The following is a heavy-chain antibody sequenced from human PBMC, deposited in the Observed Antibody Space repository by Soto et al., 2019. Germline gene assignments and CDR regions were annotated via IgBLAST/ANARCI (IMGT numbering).Heavy chain of an antibody. CDR1: GGSISSGDYY. CDR3: ARGGLELRFDY. J-gene: IGHJ4*02. Sequence: SETLSLTCTVSGGSISSGDYYWSWIRQPPGKGLEWIGYIYYSGSTYYNPSLKSRVTISVDTSKNQFSLKLSSVTAADTAVYYCARGGLELRFDYWGQGTLVTVSS. V-gene: IGHV4-30-4*01. D-gene: IGHD1-7*01. CDR2: IYYSGST.